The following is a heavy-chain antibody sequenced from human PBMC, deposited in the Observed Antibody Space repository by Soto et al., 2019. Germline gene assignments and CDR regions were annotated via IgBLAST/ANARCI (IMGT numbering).Heavy chain of an antibody. D-gene: IGHD1-1*01. J-gene: IGHJ4*02. CDR1: GYGFTTYG. CDR2: ISAHNGNT. Sequence: QVHLVQSGAEVKKPGASVKVSCKGSGYGFTTYGITWVRQAPGQGLEWMAWISAHNGNTDYAQNLQVRATVTRDTSTSTAYMELRSLRSDDTAVYYCARGRYGDYWGQGALVTGSS. V-gene: IGHV1-18*01. CDR3: ARGRYGDY.